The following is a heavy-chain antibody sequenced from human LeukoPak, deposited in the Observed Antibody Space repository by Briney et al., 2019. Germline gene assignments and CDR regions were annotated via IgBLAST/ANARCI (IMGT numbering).Heavy chain of an antibody. D-gene: IGHD3-10*01. V-gene: IGHV1-18*01. J-gene: IGHJ4*02. Sequence: SVKVSCKASGYTFTSYGISWVRQAPGQGVDWMGWISAYNGNTNYAQKLQGRVTMTTDTFTSTAYMELRSLRSDDTAVYYCARGGDYGSGSYHWIDYWGQRTLVTVSS. CDR2: ISAYNGNT. CDR3: ARGGDYGSGSYHWIDY. CDR1: GYTFTSYG.